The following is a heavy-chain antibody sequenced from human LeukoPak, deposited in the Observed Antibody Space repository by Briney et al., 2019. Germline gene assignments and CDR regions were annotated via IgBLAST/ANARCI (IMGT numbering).Heavy chain of an antibody. J-gene: IGHJ4*02. V-gene: IGHV3-49*03. Sequence: GSLRLSCTTSGFTFGYYSMSWFRQAPGKGLEWVGFIRNKGYGETTEYAASVKGRFTISRDDSKTIAYLQMNSLKTEDTAVYYCARELSYSYGQYYFDFWGQGTLVTVSS. CDR2: IRNKGYGETT. D-gene: IGHD5-18*01. CDR3: ARELSYSYGQYYFDF. CDR1: GFTFGYYS.